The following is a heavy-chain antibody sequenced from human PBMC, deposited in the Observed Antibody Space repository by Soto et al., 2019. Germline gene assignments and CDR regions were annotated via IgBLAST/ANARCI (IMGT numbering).Heavy chain of an antibody. D-gene: IGHD6-6*01. J-gene: IGHJ6*02. Sequence: QVHLEESGGGVVQPGRSLRLSCAASGFTFRDYAFHWVRQAPGKGLEWVTLISYDGSSTLVADSVKGRFTISRDNSQKTLYLQMNSLRAEDTAVYYCARQGMAARKYFHRYLDVWGQGTTVIVSS. V-gene: IGHV3-30-3*01. CDR2: ISYDGSST. CDR1: GFTFRDYA. CDR3: ARQGMAARKYFHRYLDV.